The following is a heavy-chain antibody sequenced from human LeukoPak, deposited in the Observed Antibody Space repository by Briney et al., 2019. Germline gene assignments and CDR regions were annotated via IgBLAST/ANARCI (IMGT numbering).Heavy chain of an antibody. CDR2: IYYSGST. CDR3: ARVSGVLRYFDVQGHFDY. V-gene: IGHV4-59*08. CDR1: GGSISSFY. D-gene: IGHD3-9*01. J-gene: IGHJ4*02. Sequence: SETLSLTCTVSGGSISSFYWSWIRQPPGKGLEWIGYIYYSGSTSYNPSLKSRVTISVDTSKNQFSLRLSSVTAADTAAYYCARVSGVLRYFDVQGHFDYWGQGTLVTVSS.